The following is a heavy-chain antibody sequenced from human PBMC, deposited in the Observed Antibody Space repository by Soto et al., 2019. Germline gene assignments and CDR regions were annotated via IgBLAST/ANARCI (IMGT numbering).Heavy chain of an antibody. CDR3: AREGSSSSPVHWFDP. Sequence: SETLSLTCAVYGGSFSGYYWSWIRQPPGKGLEWIGEINHSGSTNYNPSLKSRVTISVDTSKNQFSLKLSSVTAADTAVYYCAREGSSSSPVHWFDPWGQGTLVTVSS. CDR2: INHSGST. J-gene: IGHJ5*02. CDR1: GGSFSGYY. V-gene: IGHV4-34*01. D-gene: IGHD6-6*01.